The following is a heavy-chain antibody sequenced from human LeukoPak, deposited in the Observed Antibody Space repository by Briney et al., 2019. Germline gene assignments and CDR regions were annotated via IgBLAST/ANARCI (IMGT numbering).Heavy chain of an antibody. CDR3: ASIWRWRQSGFDP. V-gene: IGHV4-34*01. Sequence: SETLSLTCAVYGGSFSGYYWSWIRQPPGKGLEWIGEINHSGSTNYNPSLKSRVTISVDTSKNQFSLKLSSVTAADTAVYYCASIWRWRQSGFDPWGQGTLVTVSS. D-gene: IGHD5-24*01. J-gene: IGHJ5*02. CDR1: GGSFSGYY. CDR2: INHSGST.